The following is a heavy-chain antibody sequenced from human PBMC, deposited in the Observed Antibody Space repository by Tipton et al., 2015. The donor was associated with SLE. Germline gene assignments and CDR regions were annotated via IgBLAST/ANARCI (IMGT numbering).Heavy chain of an antibody. Sequence: TLSLTCTVSGGSISGYYWSWIRQPPGKGLEWIGYVYYSVSTSYNPSLKSRVTISVDTSKNQFSLKLSSVTAADTAVYYCARGYRYFDWLSSYYFDYWGQGTLVTVSS. CDR2: VYYSVST. J-gene: IGHJ4*02. CDR3: ARGYRYFDWLSSYYFDY. V-gene: IGHV4-59*12. CDR1: GGSISGYY. D-gene: IGHD3-9*01.